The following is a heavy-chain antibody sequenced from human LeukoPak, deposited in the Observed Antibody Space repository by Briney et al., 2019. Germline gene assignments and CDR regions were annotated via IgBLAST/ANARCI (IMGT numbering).Heavy chain of an antibody. Sequence: GGSLRLSCAASGFTFSSYGLHWVRQAPGKGLECVAVISKDGSNEHYADPGKGRSTISRDNSKNTLYLQMNSLRTEDTAVYYCVRDRGDGYNQIDYWGQGTLVTVSS. CDR3: VRDRGDGYNQIDY. J-gene: IGHJ4*02. D-gene: IGHD5-24*01. CDR2: ISKDGSNE. V-gene: IGHV3-30*04. CDR1: GFTFSSYG.